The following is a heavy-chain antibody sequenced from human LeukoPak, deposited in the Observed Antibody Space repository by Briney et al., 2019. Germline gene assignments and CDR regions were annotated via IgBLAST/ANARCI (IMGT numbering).Heavy chain of an antibody. D-gene: IGHD2-2*01. J-gene: IGHJ4*02. Sequence: GESLTLSRAVSGFTFSSYAMSWVRQPPGKGLEWVSAISGSGGSTYYADSVKGRLTISRDNSTNTLYLQMNSLRAEDTAVYYCAKQMIVVVPAAMEGEVDYWGQGTLVTVSS. V-gene: IGHV3-23*01. CDR3: AKQMIVVVPAAMEGEVDY. CDR1: GFTFSSYA. CDR2: ISGSGGST.